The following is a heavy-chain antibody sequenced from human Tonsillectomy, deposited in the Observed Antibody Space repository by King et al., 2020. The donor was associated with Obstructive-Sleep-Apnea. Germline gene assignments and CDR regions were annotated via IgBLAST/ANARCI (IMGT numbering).Heavy chain of an antibody. Sequence: VQLVESGGGLVQPGGSLRLSCAASGFTFSSYSMNWVRQAPGRGLEWVSYISSSSSTIYYADSVKGRFTLSRNNAKNSLYLQMNSLRAEDTAVYYCARVPPDTGMVYFGYWGQGTLVTVSS. CDR2: ISSSSSTI. V-gene: IGHV3-48*04. CDR1: GFTFSSYS. D-gene: IGHD5-18*01. CDR3: ARVPPDTGMVYFGY. J-gene: IGHJ4*02.